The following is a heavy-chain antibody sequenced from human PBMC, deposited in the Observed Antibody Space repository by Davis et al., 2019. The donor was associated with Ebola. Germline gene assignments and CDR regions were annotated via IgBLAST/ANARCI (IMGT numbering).Heavy chain of an antibody. V-gene: IGHV1-18*01. CDR2: ITPHNGNT. Sequence: ASVKVSCKASAGTFSSYAISWARQAPGQGLEWMGWITPHNGNTNYEQNVKGRVIMTTDTATTTAYMEVGGLRSDDTAVYYCARAQFPTTSDHWGQGTLVTVSS. J-gene: IGHJ4*02. D-gene: IGHD1-1*01. CDR3: ARAQFPTTSDH. CDR1: AGTFSSYA.